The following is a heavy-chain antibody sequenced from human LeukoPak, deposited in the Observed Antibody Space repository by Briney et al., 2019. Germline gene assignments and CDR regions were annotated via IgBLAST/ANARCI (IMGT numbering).Heavy chain of an antibody. Sequence: PGGPLKFPWGASGSGVTSYWMSWVRKAPGKGREGGASLKQDGSDRYYVDSVKGRFTIARDDAKNSLYLQMNSLRAEDTAVYYCVRYCTIGVCSRRNFDYWGQGTLVTVSS. CDR2: LKQDGSDR. D-gene: IGHD2-8*01. V-gene: IGHV3-7*01. J-gene: IGHJ4*02. CDR1: GSGVTSYW. CDR3: VRYCTIGVCSRRNFDY.